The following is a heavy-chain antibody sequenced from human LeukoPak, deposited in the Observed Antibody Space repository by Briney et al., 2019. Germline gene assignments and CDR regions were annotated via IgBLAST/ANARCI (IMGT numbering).Heavy chain of an antibody. J-gene: IGHJ4*02. Sequence: GASVKVSCKASGYTFTSYYMHWVRQAPGQGLEWMGIINPSGGSTSYAQKFQGRVTMTRGTSTSTVYMELSSLRSEDTAVYYCARDGADIVVVTAILDYWGQGTLVTVSS. CDR2: INPSGGST. D-gene: IGHD2-21*02. CDR1: GYTFTSYY. CDR3: ARDGADIVVVTAILDY. V-gene: IGHV1-46*01.